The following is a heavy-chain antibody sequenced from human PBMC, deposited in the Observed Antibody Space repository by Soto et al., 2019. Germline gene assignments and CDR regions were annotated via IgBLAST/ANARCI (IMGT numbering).Heavy chain of an antibody. CDR1: GYTFTSYD. CDR2: MNPNSGNT. J-gene: IGHJ6*03. Sequence: QVQLVQSGAEVKKPGASVKVSCKASGYTFTSYDINWVRQATGQGLEWMGWMNPNSGNTGYAQKVPGSVTMTSNTSISTAYMELSSLRSEDTAVYYCAGGDYYGSGSYYMDAWGKGTTVTVS. D-gene: IGHD3-10*01. V-gene: IGHV1-8*01. CDR3: AGGDYYGSGSYYMDA.